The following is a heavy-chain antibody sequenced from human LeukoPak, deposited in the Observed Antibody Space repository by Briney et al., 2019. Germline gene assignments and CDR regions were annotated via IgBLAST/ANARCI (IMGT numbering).Heavy chain of an antibody. J-gene: IGHJ3*02. Sequence: ASVRVSCKASGYTFTGSYMHWVRQAPGQGLEWMGWINPNSGDTKCAQKFQGRVTVNRDTSTSTAYMEVSRLGSDDTAVYYCARGRNEAFDIWGQGTMVTVSS. CDR1: GYTFTGSY. D-gene: IGHD1-1*01. CDR2: INPNSGDT. V-gene: IGHV1-2*02. CDR3: ARGRNEAFDI.